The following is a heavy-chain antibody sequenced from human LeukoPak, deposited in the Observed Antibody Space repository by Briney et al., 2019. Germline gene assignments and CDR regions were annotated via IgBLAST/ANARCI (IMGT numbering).Heavy chain of an antibody. CDR3: ARSIAAAGTLFDP. CDR2: IYYSGST. D-gene: IGHD6-13*01. V-gene: IGHV4-59*01. Sequence: PSETLSLTCTVSGGSISSYYWSWIRQPPGKGLEWIGYIYYSGSTNYNPSLKSRVTISVDTSKNQFSLKLSSVTAADTAVYYCARSIAAAGTLFDPWGQGTPVTVSS. J-gene: IGHJ5*02. CDR1: GGSISSYY.